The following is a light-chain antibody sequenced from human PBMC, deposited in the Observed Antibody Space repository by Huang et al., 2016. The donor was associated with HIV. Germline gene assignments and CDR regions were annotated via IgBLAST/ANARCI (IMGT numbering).Light chain of an antibody. CDR3: QQYSDRPPWT. Sequence: IVMTQSPATLSVSPGEGATLSCRASQSVGSNLAWYQQRPDQAPRLLIYGASTRATGVPVRFSGRGSGADFTLPISGPQSEDSAVYYCQQYSDRPPWTFGQGTKVE. CDR2: GAS. CDR1: QSVGSN. J-gene: IGKJ1*01. V-gene: IGKV3-15*01.